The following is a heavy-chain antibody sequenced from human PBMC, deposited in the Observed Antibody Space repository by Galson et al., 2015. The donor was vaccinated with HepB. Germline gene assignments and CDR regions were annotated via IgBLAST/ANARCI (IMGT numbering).Heavy chain of an antibody. CDR1: GYTFNSYG. Sequence: SVKVSCKASGYTFNSYGISWVRQAHGQGPEWMGWISGFNSYTKYAQNLQGRVSMTTDTSTSTAYMELRSLRSDDTAVYYCARDHGYSYGPYMDVWGQGTTVTVSS. J-gene: IGHJ6*03. CDR2: ISGFNSYT. V-gene: IGHV1-18*01. D-gene: IGHD5-18*01. CDR3: ARDHGYSYGPYMDV.